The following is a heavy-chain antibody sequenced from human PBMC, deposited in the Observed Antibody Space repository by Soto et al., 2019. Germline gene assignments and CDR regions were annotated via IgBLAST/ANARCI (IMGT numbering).Heavy chain of an antibody. Sequence: GASVKVSCKASGYTFTGYYMHWVRQAPGQGLEWMGWINPNSGGTNYAQKFQGRVTMTRDTSISTAYMELSSLRSDDTAVYYCASPGYDSSAYFPNAHWGQGTLVTVSS. V-gene: IGHV1-2*02. CDR2: INPNSGGT. D-gene: IGHD3-22*01. J-gene: IGHJ4*02. CDR3: ASPGYDSSAYFPNAH. CDR1: GYTFTGYY.